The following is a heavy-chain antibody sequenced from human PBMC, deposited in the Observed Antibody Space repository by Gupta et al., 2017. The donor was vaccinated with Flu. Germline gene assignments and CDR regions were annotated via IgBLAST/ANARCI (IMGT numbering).Heavy chain of an antibody. Sequence: GWVSSINGGGRDIYYTDSVKGRFTISRDNAKNSIFLQMTNLRADDTAVYCCAREGNRYEFDYWGQGTPVTASS. V-gene: IGHV3-21*01. D-gene: IGHD2-2*01. J-gene: IGHJ4*02. CDR2: INGGGRDI. CDR3: AREGNRYEFDY.